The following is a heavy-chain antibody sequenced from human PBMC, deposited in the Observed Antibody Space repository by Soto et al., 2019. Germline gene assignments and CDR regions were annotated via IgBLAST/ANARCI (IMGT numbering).Heavy chain of an antibody. Sequence: PGESLKRAGEGSGYSFTSYCISSVRQMPGKGLDWMGRIDPSDSYRNYSPTFQGHVTISADKAISTAYLQWSSLKASDTAMYYCATSFTVTTNYFDYWGQGTLVTVSS. CDR3: ATSFTVTTNYFDY. D-gene: IGHD4-17*01. CDR2: IDPSDSYR. CDR1: GYSFTSYC. J-gene: IGHJ4*02. V-gene: IGHV5-10-1*01.